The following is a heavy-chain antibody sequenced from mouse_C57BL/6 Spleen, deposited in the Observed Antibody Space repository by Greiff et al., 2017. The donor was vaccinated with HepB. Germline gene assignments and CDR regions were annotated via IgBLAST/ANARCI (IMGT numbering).Heavy chain of an antibody. CDR2: IYPGDGDT. CDR1: GYAFSSSW. D-gene: IGHD1-1*01. V-gene: IGHV1-82*01. CDR3: ASGVYGSSPLDY. Sequence: QVQLQQSGPELVKPGASVKISCKASGYAFSSSWMNWVKQRPGKGLEWIGRIYPGDGDTNYNGKFKGKATLTADKSSSTAYMQLSSLTSEDSAVYCCASGVYGSSPLDYWGQGTTLTVSS. J-gene: IGHJ2*01.